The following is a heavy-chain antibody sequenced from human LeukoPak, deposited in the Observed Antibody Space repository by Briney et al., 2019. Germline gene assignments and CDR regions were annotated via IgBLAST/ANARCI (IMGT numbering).Heavy chain of an antibody. J-gene: IGHJ4*02. CDR2: IKQDGSEK. CDR1: GFTFSSYW. Sequence: GGSLRLSCAASGFTFSSYWMSWVRQAPGKGLEWVANIKQDGSEKYYVDSVKVRFTISRDNAKNSLYLQMNSLRAEDTAVYYCTLCIAAAGSFDYWGQGTLVTVSS. V-gene: IGHV3-7*01. D-gene: IGHD6-13*01. CDR3: TLCIAAAGSFDY.